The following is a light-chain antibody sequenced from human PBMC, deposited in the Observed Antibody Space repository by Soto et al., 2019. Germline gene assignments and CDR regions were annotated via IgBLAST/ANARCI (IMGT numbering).Light chain of an antibody. V-gene: IGKV3-15*01. J-gene: IGKJ4*01. CDR2: GAS. CDR3: QQYNTWPPALT. CDR1: QSVSSN. Sequence: EIVMTQSPATLSVSPGERATLSCRASQSVSSNLAWYQQKPGQAPRLLIYGASTRATGIPARFSGSGSGTEFTLKISSLQAEDFAVYYCQQYNTWPPALTFGGGTKVEIK.